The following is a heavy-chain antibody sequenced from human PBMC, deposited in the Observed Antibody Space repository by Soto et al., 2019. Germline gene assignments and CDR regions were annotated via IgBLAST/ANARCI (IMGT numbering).Heavy chain of an antibody. CDR3: STGRSTYGLDS. Sequence: PGGSLRLSCVASAFSFTNAWMSWVRQAPGKGLEWVGRIKSITDGGTTDYAAPVKGRFTISRDDSNNTLYLQMNSLKTEDTAVYYCSTGRSTYGLDSWGQGTLFTVSS. V-gene: IGHV3-15*01. CDR1: AFSFTNAW. J-gene: IGHJ4*02. CDR2: IKSITDGGTT. D-gene: IGHD5-18*01.